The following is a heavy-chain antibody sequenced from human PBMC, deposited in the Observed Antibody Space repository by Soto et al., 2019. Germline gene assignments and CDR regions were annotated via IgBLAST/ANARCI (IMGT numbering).Heavy chain of an antibody. V-gene: IGHV4-59*11. CDR1: GGSLISHY. Sequence: SETLSLTCTVSGGSLISHYWSWIRQPPGEGLEWIGYIYYSGSTSYNPSLKSRVTMSVDTSKNQFSLMLTSVSAADTAVYFCARGGWTIDLWGQGSLVTVSS. D-gene: IGHD6-19*01. CDR3: ARGGWTIDL. J-gene: IGHJ5*02. CDR2: IYYSGST.